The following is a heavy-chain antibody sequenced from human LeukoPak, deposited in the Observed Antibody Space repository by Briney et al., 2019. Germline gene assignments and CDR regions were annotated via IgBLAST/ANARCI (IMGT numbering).Heavy chain of an antibody. J-gene: IGHJ6*03. CDR3: AKGRGWEASYYYYYMDV. Sequence: PGGSLRLSCAASGFTFSTYGMNWVRQAPGKGLEWVSAISGRDGNTYYADSVKGRFTISRDNSKNTLYLQMNSLRAEDTAVYYCAKGRGWEASYYYYYMDVWGKGTTVTVSS. CDR1: GFTFSTYG. CDR2: ISGRDGNT. D-gene: IGHD1-26*01. V-gene: IGHV3-23*01.